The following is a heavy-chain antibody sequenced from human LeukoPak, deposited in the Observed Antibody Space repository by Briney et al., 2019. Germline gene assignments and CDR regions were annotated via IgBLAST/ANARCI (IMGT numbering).Heavy chain of an antibody. CDR2: MYYSGST. Sequence: SETLSLTCTVSGGSMSSISYYWGWIRQPPGKGLEWIGSMYYSGSTYYNPSLKSRVTISVDTSKNQFSLKLSSVTAAGTAVYYCARHVTLTGIPLRQPNWFDPWGQGTLVTVSS. V-gene: IGHV4-39*01. J-gene: IGHJ5*02. CDR1: GGSMSSISYY. CDR3: ARHVTLTGIPLRQPNWFDP. D-gene: IGHD6-13*01.